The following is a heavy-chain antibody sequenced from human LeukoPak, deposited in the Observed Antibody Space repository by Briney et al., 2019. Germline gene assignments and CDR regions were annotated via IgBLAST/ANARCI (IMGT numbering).Heavy chain of an antibody. CDR2: IYYSGNT. CDR1: GGSINNYY. D-gene: IGHD6-13*01. J-gene: IGHJ4*02. Sequence: SETLSLTCTVSGGSINNYYWSWIRQPPGKGLEWIGYIYYSGNTIYNPSLKSRLTISVDTSKNQFSLKLSSVTAADTAVYYCVRIAATGTLSIDYWGQGALVTVSS. CDR3: VRIAATGTLSIDY. V-gene: IGHV4-59*01.